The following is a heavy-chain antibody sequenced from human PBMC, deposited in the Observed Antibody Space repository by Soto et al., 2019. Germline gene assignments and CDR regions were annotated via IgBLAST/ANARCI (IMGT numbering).Heavy chain of an antibody. Sequence: ASVKVSCKASGYTFTSYAMHWVRQAPGQGLEWMGWINPNSGGTNYAQKFQGWVTMTRDTSISTAYMELSRLRSDDTAVYYCARDLLPLITIFGVVTRTQYYGMDVWGQGTTVTVSS. D-gene: IGHD3-3*01. CDR2: INPNSGGT. V-gene: IGHV1-2*04. CDR3: ARDLLPLITIFGVVTRTQYYGMDV. J-gene: IGHJ6*02. CDR1: GYTFTSYA.